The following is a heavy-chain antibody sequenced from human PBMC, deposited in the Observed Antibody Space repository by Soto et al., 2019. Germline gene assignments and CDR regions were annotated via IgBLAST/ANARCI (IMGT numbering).Heavy chain of an antibody. CDR2: INPNSGGT. CDR1: GYTFTGYY. CDR3: ARDRDWNYGYGDAFDI. V-gene: IGHV1-2*04. Sequence: VASVKVSCKASGYTFTGYYMHWVRQAPGQGLEWMGWINPNSGGTNYAQKFQGWVTMTRDTSISTAYMELSRLRSDDTAVYYCARDRDWNYGYGDAFDIWGQGTMVTVSS. J-gene: IGHJ3*02. D-gene: IGHD1-7*01.